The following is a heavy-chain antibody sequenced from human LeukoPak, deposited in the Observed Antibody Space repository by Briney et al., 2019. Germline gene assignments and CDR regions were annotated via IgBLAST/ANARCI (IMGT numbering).Heavy chain of an antibody. CDR3: AKQGVVVSTFDY. CDR1: GFTVSSNY. D-gene: IGHD3-22*01. J-gene: IGHJ4*02. V-gene: IGHV3-53*01. Sequence: GGSLRLSCAASGFTVSSNYMSWVRQAPGKGLEWVSVIYSGGSTYYADSVKGRFTISRDNSKNTLYLQMNSLRAEDTAVYYCAKQGVVVSTFDYWGQGTLVTVSS. CDR2: IYSGGST.